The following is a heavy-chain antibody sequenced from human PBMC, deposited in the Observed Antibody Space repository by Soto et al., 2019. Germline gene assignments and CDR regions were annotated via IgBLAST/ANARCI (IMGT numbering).Heavy chain of an antibody. J-gene: IGHJ4*02. CDR2: INQGGSEK. D-gene: IGHD4-17*01. CDR1: GFTFSNYW. V-gene: IGHV3-7*03. CDR3: VKDDGDYSFDY. Sequence: EVQLVESGGGLVQPGGSLRLSSAASGFTFSNYWMSWVRQAPGKGLEWVAKINQGGSEKWSADSVKGRFTISRDNAKNSLYLQLNSLGAQDTAVYYCVKDDGDYSFDYWGQATLVTVSS.